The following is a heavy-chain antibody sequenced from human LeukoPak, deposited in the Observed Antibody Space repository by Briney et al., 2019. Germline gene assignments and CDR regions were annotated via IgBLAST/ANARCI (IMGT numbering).Heavy chain of an antibody. CDR1: GYTFTSYY. CDR2: INPSGGST. J-gene: IGHJ3*02. D-gene: IGHD5-24*01. Sequence: GASVKVSCKASGYTFTSYYMHWVRQAPGQGLEWMGIINPSGGSTSYAQKFQGRVTMTRDMSTSTVYMELSSLRSEDTAVYYCARDERWLPPGDAFDIWGQGTMVTVSS. V-gene: IGHV1-46*01. CDR3: ARDERWLPPGDAFDI.